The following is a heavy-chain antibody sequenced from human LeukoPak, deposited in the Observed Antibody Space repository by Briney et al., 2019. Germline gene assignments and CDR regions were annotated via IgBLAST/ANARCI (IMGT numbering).Heavy chain of an antibody. J-gene: IGHJ4*02. CDR3: ARVQPHRIYYDDSDYPTRNDY. Sequence: ASVKVSCKASGYIFTSYGISWVRQAPRQGLEWMGWISVYNVNTNYVQKFQDRVTMTTDTSTSTAYMELRSLRSDDMAVYYCARVQPHRIYYDDSDYPTRNDYWGQGTLVTVSS. CDR2: ISVYNVNT. CDR1: GYIFTSYG. V-gene: IGHV1-18*03. D-gene: IGHD3-22*01.